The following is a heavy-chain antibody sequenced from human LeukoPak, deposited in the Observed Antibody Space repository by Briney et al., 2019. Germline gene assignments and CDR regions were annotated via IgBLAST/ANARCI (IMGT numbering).Heavy chain of an antibody. V-gene: IGHV4-34*01. CDR1: GGSFSGFY. J-gene: IGHJ5*02. CDR2: IKHSGST. CDR3: ASSITMVRGVKENWFDP. D-gene: IGHD3-10*01. Sequence: PGAPSPTSAVYGGSFSGFYWGWVRQPPREGAGGGWEIKHSGSTNYNPSLKSRVTISVDTSKNQFSLKLSSVTAADTAVYYCASSITMVRGVKENWFDPWGQGTLVTVSS.